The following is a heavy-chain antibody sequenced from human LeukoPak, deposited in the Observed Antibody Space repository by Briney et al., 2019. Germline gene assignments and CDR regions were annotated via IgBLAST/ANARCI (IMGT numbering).Heavy chain of an antibody. V-gene: IGHV4-38-2*02. D-gene: IGHD4-17*01. CDR3: ARDCDYAAFDI. CDR1: GYSISSGYY. J-gene: IGHJ3*02. CDR2: IYYSGST. Sequence: SETLSLTCTVSGYSISSGYYWGWIRQPPGKGLERIGYIYYSGSTNYNPSLKSRVTISVDTSKNQFSLKLSSVTAADTAVYYCARDCDYAAFDIWGQGTMVTVSS.